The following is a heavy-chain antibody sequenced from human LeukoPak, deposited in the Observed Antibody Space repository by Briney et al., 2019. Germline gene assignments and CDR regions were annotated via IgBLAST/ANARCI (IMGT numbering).Heavy chain of an antibody. V-gene: IGHV3-11*04. CDR1: GFSCSDYY. CDR3: ARGGSSGWYYFDY. CDR2: ISNSGSIK. D-gene: IGHD6-19*01. J-gene: IGHJ4*02. Sequence: PGGSLRLSCAASGFSCSDYYMDWVRQAPGKGLEWLSYISNSGSIKNYADSMKGRFTISRDNANNSLYLQMVSLRAEDTAVYYCARGGSSGWYYFDYWGQGTLVTVSS.